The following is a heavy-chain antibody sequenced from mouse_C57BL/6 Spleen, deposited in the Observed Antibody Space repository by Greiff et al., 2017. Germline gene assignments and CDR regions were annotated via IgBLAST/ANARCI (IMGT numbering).Heavy chain of an antibody. CDR2: IRNKANGYTT. J-gene: IGHJ1*03. D-gene: IGHD2-1*01. V-gene: IGHV7-3*01. CDR1: GFTFTDYY. Sequence: DVMLVESGGGLVQPGGSLSLSCAASGFTFTDYYMSWVRQPPGKALEWLGFIRNKANGYTTEYSASVKGRFTISRDNSQSILYLQMNALRAEDSATYYCARYKVYYGNSWYFDVWGTGTTVTVSS. CDR3: ARYKVYYGNSWYFDV.